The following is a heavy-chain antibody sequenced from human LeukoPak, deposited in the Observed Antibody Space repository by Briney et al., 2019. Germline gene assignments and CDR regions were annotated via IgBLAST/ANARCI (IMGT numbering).Heavy chain of an antibody. CDR2: IWDDGSDK. J-gene: IGHJ4*02. D-gene: IGHD2-8*01. CDR1: GFTFPNHG. CDR3: LKDASNLVYYFDY. Sequence: GGSLRLSCVIIGFTFPNHGMQWVCQAPGKGLEWVASIWDDGSDKYSADSVRGRFTISRDNSKKTLYLQMNSLRAEDTAVYYCLKDASNLVYYFDYWGQGALVTVSS. V-gene: IGHV3-30*02.